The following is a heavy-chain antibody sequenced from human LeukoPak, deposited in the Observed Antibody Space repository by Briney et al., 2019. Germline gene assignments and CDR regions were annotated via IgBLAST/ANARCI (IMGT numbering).Heavy chain of an antibody. V-gene: IGHV3-23*01. Sequence: GRSLRLSCAASGFTFSSYAMTWVRQAPGKGLEWVSALSDSGASTYFADSVKGRLTISRDNSKNTLYLQMNSLRADDTAVYYCASSPPTGITVSYFDYWGLGTLVTVSS. D-gene: IGHD4-17*01. CDR2: LSDSGAST. CDR1: GFTFSSYA. CDR3: ASSPPTGITVSYFDY. J-gene: IGHJ4*02.